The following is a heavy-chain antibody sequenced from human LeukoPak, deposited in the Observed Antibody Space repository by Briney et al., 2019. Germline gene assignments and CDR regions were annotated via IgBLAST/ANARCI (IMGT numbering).Heavy chain of an antibody. CDR3: ARHERDASLDHAFDI. J-gene: IGHJ3*02. D-gene: IGHD5-24*01. Sequence: SGTLSLTCAVSGGSISSSNWWSWVRQPPGKGLEWIGEIYHSGSTNYNPSLKSRVTISVDKSKNQFSLKLSSVTAADTAVYYCARHERDASLDHAFDIWGQGTMVTVSS. V-gene: IGHV4-4*02. CDR2: IYHSGST. CDR1: GGSISSSNW.